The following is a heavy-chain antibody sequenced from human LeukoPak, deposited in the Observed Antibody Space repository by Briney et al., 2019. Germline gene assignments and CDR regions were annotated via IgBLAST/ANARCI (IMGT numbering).Heavy chain of an antibody. CDR3: ARGGSKY. D-gene: IGHD2/OR15-2a*01. J-gene: IGHJ4*02. CDR2: LSGSSSST. Sequence: PGGSLRLSCAASGFTFSNAWMSWVRQAPGKGLEWVSALSGSSSSTYYADSVKGRFTISRDNARNSLYLQMNGLRGEDTAVYYCARGGSKYWGQGTLVTVSS. CDR1: GFTFSNAW. V-gene: IGHV3-21*01.